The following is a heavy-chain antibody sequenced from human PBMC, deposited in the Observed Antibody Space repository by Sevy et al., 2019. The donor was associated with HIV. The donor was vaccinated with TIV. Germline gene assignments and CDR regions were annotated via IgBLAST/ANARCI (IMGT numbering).Heavy chain of an antibody. CDR3: ARDAGYSVNWYPRFDP. D-gene: IGHD6-13*01. V-gene: IGHV3-30*03. Sequence: GGSPRLSCAASAFTFSTYAMHWVRQAPGKGLKWVAVISYDGSHKYYADSVKGRFTISRDDSKSSLYLQMNTLRAEDTAVYYCARDAGYSVNWYPRFDPWGQGTLVTVSS. CDR2: ISYDGSHK. J-gene: IGHJ5*02. CDR1: AFTFSTYA.